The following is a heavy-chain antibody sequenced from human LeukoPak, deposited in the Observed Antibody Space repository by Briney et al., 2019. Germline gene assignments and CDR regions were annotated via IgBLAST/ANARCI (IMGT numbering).Heavy chain of an antibody. Sequence: GGSLRLSCAASGFTFSSYAMSWVRQAPGKGLEWVSAIIVSCGNTYYADPGEGRFPISRDNSKNTLYLQMNSLRAEDKAVYYCAKGSYSYGGDYWGQGTLVTGSS. CDR2: IIVSCGNT. CDR1: GFTFSSYA. D-gene: IGHD5-18*01. J-gene: IGHJ4*02. CDR3: AKGSYSYGGDY. V-gene: IGHV3-23*01.